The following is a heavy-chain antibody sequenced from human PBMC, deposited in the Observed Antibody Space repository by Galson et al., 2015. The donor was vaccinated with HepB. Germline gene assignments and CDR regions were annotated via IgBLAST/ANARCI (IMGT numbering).Heavy chain of an antibody. CDR1: GFTFSSYS. D-gene: IGHD3-22*01. J-gene: IGHJ4*02. Sequence: SLRLSCAASGFTFSSYSMNWVRQAPRKGLEWVSSISRSSSYIHYADSVKGRFTISRDNAKNSLYLQVNSLRAEDTAVYYCARDYSSAYYWAREFRPYYFDYWGQGTLVTVSS. V-gene: IGHV3-21*01. CDR2: ISRSSSYI. CDR3: ARDYSSAYYWAREFRPYYFDY.